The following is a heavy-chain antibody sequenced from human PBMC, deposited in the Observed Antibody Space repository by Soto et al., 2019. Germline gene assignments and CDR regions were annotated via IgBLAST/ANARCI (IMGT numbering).Heavy chain of an antibody. CDR1: GFRFDDYA. J-gene: IGHJ4*02. CDR3: AMANSNDLYYHFES. Sequence: EVQLVESGGGSVQPGGSLRLSCVASGFRFDDYAMHWVRQRPGKGLEWVSGINWNSDTIGYDDSVKGRFIVSRDNAEGSLLPQMCSRTADDTAIYIFAMANSNDLYYHFESRGPGTHVTVSS. V-gene: IGHV3-9*01. CDR2: INWNSDTI. D-gene: IGHD3-10*01.